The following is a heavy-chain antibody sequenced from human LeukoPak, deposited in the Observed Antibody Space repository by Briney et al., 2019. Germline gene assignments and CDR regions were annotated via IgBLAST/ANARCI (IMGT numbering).Heavy chain of an antibody. CDR3: ARGPKDSSGYYTPFDY. CDR1: GGSFSGYY. V-gene: IGHV4-59*01. Sequence: PSETLSLTCAVYGGSFSGYYWSWIRQPPGKGLEWIGYIYYSGSTNYNPSLKSRVTISVDTSKNQFSLKLSSVTAADTAVYYCARGPKDSSGYYTPFDYWGQGTLVTVSS. D-gene: IGHD3-22*01. J-gene: IGHJ4*02. CDR2: IYYSGST.